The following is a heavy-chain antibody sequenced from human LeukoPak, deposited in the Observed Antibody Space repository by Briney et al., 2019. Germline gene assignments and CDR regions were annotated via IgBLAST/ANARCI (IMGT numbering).Heavy chain of an antibody. CDR3: ARTNWEYYFDY. J-gene: IGHJ4*02. CDR1: GFTVSSNY. CDR2: IYSGGST. D-gene: IGHD7-27*01. Sequence: GGSLRLSCAASGFTVSSNYMGWVRQAPGKGLEWVSVIYSGGSTYYADSVKGRFTISRDNSKNTLYLQMNSLRAEDTAVYYCARTNWEYYFDYWGQGTLVTVSS. V-gene: IGHV3-53*01.